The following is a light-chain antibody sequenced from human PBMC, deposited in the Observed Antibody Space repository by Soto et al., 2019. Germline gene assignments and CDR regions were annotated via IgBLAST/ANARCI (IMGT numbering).Light chain of an antibody. CDR2: DAS. V-gene: IGKV1-5*01. Sequence: DIQMTQSPSTLSASVGDRVTITCRASQSISSWLAWYQQKPGKAPKLLIYDASSLESGVPSRFSGSGSGTEFTLTISSLQPDDFATYYCQQYNSYSRWTFGQVTKVEI. CDR1: QSISSW. CDR3: QQYNSYSRWT. J-gene: IGKJ1*01.